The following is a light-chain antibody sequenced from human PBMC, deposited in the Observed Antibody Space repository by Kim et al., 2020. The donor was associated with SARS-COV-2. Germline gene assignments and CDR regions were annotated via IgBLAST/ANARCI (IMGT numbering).Light chain of an antibody. CDR3: QAWGSSTWV. Sequence: SYELTQPPSVSVSPGQTASITCSGDKLGDKYACWYQQKPGQSPVLVIYQDSKRPSGIPERFSGSNSGNTATLTISGTQAMDAADYYCQAWGSSTWVIGGGTQLTVL. V-gene: IGLV3-1*01. J-gene: IGLJ3*02. CDR2: QDS. CDR1: KLGDKY.